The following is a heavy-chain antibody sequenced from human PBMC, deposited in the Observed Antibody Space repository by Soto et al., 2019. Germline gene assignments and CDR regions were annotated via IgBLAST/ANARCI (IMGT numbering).Heavy chain of an antibody. CDR1: GGSFSGYY. CDR2: INHSGST. D-gene: IGHD5-12*01. J-gene: IGHJ5*02. Sequence: SETLSLTCAVYGGSFSGYYWSWIRQPPGKGLEWIGEINHSGSTYYNPSLKSRVTISVDTSKNQFSLKLSSVTAADTAVYYCARGSRARRFDPWGQGTLVTVSS. V-gene: IGHV4-34*01. CDR3: ARGSRARRFDP.